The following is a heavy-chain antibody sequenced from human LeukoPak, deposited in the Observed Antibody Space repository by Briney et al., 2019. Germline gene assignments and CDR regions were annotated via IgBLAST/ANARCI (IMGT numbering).Heavy chain of an antibody. D-gene: IGHD4-17*01. J-gene: IGHJ4*02. Sequence: GGSLRLSFAAPGFTFSDYAMTWVRQAPGKGLEWVATISSSGGSAHSADSVKGRFTISRDNSKNTVYLHMNSLRAGDTAVFFCAKDIGDYGDYPDFWGQGTLVIVSS. CDR1: GFTFSDYA. V-gene: IGHV3-23*01. CDR2: ISSSGGSA. CDR3: AKDIGDYGDYPDF.